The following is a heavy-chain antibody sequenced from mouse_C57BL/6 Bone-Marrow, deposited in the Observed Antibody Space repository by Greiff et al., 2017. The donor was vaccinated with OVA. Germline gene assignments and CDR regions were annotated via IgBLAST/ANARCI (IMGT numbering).Heavy chain of an antibody. D-gene: IGHD1-1*01. Sequence: EVQLQESGAELVRPGASVKLSCTASGFNIKDDYMHWVKQRPEQGLEWIGWIDPENGDTEYASKFQGKATITADTSSNTAYLQLSSLTSEDTAVYYCTTLLLRSDYWGQGTTLTVSS. CDR2: IDPENGDT. V-gene: IGHV14-4*01. J-gene: IGHJ2*01. CDR1: GFNIKDDY. CDR3: TTLLLRSDY.